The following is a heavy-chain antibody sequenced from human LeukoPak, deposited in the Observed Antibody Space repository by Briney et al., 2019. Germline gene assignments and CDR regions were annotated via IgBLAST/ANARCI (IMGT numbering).Heavy chain of an antibody. CDR1: GGSISSNSYY. V-gene: IGHV4-39*01. CDR2: IYYSGST. Sequence: ETLSXXCTVSGGSISSNSYYWGWIRQPPGKGLQWIGSIYYSGSTYYNPSLKSRVTISVDTSKNQFSLKLSSVAAADRAVYXXXTSLPLDWYFDLWGRGTLVSVSS. D-gene: IGHD5/OR15-5a*01. J-gene: IGHJ2*01. CDR3: XTSLPLDWYFDL.